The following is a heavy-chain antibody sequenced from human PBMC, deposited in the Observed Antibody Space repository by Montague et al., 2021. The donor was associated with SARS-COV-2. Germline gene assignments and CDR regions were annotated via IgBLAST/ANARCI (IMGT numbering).Heavy chain of an antibody. CDR3: ARQLPSYCATNKCYPYYFDG. CDR2: ISYTGRT. CDR1: GGSISGPDYY. V-gene: IGHV4-39*01. Sequence: SETRSLTCTVSGGSISGPDYYWSWIRPSPGKGLEWIGSISYTGRTYYNPSLRSRVSFSMDTSKNHFSLSLSSVTVADTAVYFCARQLPSYCATNKCYPYYFDGWGQGAMVTVAS. J-gene: IGHJ4*02. D-gene: IGHD2-8*01.